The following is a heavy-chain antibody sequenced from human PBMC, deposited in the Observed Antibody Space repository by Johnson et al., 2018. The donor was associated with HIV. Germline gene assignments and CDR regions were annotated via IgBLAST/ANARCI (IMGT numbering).Heavy chain of an antibody. J-gene: IGHJ3*02. D-gene: IGHD6-19*01. CDR3: AKVWAVAGRGTHDAFDI. CDR1: GFTFSSYA. V-gene: IGHV3-NL1*01. CDR2: IYSGGRT. Sequence: QVLLVESGGGVVQPGGSLRLSCVASGFTFSSYAMHWVRQAPGKGLEWVAVIYSGGRTYYADPVKGRFNISRDNSKNALYLQMNSLSSEDTAVYYCAKVWAVAGRGTHDAFDIWGQGTMVTVSS.